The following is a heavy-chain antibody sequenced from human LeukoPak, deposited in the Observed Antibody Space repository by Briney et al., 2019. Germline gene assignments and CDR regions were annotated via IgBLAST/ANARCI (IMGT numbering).Heavy chain of an antibody. CDR3: AREPYNWNDRAYYFDY. Sequence: PSETLSLTCTVSGGSISSYYWSWLRQPPGKGLEWIGYIYYSGSTNYNPSLKSRVTISVDTSKNQFSLKLSSVTAADTAVYYCAREPYNWNDRAYYFDYWGQGTLVTVSS. CDR1: GGSISSYY. V-gene: IGHV4-59*12. J-gene: IGHJ4*02. D-gene: IGHD1-20*01. CDR2: IYYSGST.